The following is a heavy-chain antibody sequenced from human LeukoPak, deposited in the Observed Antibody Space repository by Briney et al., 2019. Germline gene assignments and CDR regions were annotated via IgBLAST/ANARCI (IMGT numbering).Heavy chain of an antibody. D-gene: IGHD5-12*01. V-gene: IGHV1-2*02. CDR1: GYTFTGYY. CDR3: AREHGGYSGYDH. CDR2: INPNSGGT. Sequence: ASVKVSCKASGYTFTGYYMHWVRQAPGQGLEWMGWINPNSGGTNYAQKFQGRVTMTRDTSISTAYMELSRLRSDDTALYYCAREHGGYSGYDHWGQGTLVTVSS. J-gene: IGHJ5*02.